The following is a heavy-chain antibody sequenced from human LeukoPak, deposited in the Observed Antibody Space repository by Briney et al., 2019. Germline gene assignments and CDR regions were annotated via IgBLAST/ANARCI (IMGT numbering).Heavy chain of an antibody. J-gene: IGHJ4*02. CDR1: GYTFTNND. V-gene: IGHV1-8*01. CDR3: ARKGCSSTSCLDF. Sequence: ASVKVSCKAPGYTFTNNDINWVRQATGQGLEWMGWMNPNSGNTGFAQRFQGRLTLTRDTSMSTAYMELSSLRSEDTAVYYCARKGCSSTSCLDFWAQGTLVIVSS. CDR2: MNPNSGNT. D-gene: IGHD2-2*01.